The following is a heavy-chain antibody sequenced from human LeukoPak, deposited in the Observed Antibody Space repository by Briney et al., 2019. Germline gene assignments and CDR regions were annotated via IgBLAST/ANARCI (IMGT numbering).Heavy chain of an antibody. CDR3: ARVSYDILTGYYPGEVYFDY. CDR2: IYYSGSI. Sequence: SETLSLTCTVSGGSISSYYWSWIRQPPGKGLEWIGYIYYSGSINYNPSLKSRVTISVDTSKNQFSLKLSSVTAADTAVYYCARVSYDILTGYYPGEVYFDYWGQGTLVTVSS. J-gene: IGHJ4*02. CDR1: GGSISSYY. V-gene: IGHV4-59*01. D-gene: IGHD3-9*01.